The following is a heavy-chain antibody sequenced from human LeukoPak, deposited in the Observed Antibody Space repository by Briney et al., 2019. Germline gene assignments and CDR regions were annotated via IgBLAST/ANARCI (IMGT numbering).Heavy chain of an antibody. J-gene: IGHJ1*01. D-gene: IGHD3-9*01. Sequence: GGSLRLSCAASGFTVSSNYMSWVRQAPGKGLEWVSVIYSGGSTYYADSVKGRFTIFRDNSKNTLYLQMNSLRAEDTAVYYCARDLLYYDILTGYASAEYFQHWGQGTLVTVSS. CDR3: ARDLLYYDILTGYASAEYFQH. CDR1: GFTVSSNY. CDR2: IYSGGST. V-gene: IGHV3-53*01.